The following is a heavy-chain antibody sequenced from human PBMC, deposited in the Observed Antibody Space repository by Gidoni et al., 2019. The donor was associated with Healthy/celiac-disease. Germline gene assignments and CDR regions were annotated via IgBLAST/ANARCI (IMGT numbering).Heavy chain of an antibody. J-gene: IGHJ4*02. Sequence: VQLVESGGGVVQPGRSLRLSCAASGFNFSNYCMHWVRQAPGKGLEWVAFISYDGGNKYYADSVKGRFTISRDNSKNTLYLQMNSLRVEDTAVYYCASLGKDIVVVSAATYDYWGQGTLVTVSS. CDR2: ISYDGGNK. D-gene: IGHD2-2*01. CDR1: GFNFSNYC. CDR3: ASLGKDIVVVSAATYDY. V-gene: IGHV3-30*03.